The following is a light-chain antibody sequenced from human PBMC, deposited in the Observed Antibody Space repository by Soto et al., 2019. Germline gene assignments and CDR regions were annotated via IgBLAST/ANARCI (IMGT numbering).Light chain of an antibody. Sequence: EIVLKQSPCAVSFSPGERAALSCRASHSVSSSSLAWYQQKPGQAPRLLIYGASRRATGIPDRFSGSGSGTDFTLTISRLEPEDFAVLYCQHYGSPPLITSCRGTRLEIK. V-gene: IGKV3-20*01. CDR3: QHYGSPPLIT. J-gene: IGKJ5*01. CDR1: HSVSSSS. CDR2: GAS.